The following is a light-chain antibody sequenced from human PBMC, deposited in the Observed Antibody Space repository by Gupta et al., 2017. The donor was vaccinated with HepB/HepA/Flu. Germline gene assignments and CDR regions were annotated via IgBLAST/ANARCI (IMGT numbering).Light chain of an antibody. CDR2: RNN. CDR1: SSNIGSNY. Sequence: QSVLTQPPSASGTPGQRVTISCSGSSSNIGSNYVYWYQQLPGTAPKLLIYRNNQRPSGVPDRFSCSKSGNSASLAISGLRSEDEADYYCAAWDDSLSGPVVFGGGSKLTVL. V-gene: IGLV1-47*01. CDR3: AAWDDSLSGPVV. J-gene: IGLJ2*01.